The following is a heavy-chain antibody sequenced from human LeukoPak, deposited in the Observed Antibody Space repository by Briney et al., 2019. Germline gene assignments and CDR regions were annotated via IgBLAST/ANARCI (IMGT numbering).Heavy chain of an antibody. V-gene: IGHV4-59*01. CDR3: ARDHRSLDAFDI. CDR1: GGSISSYY. D-gene: IGHD1-26*01. J-gene: IGHJ3*02. CDR2: IYYSGST. Sequence: PSETLSLTCTVSGGSISSYYWSWIRQPPGKGLEWSGYIYYSGSTNYNPSLKSRVTISVDTSKNQFSLKLSSVTAADTAVYYCARDHRSLDAFDIWGQGTMVTVSS.